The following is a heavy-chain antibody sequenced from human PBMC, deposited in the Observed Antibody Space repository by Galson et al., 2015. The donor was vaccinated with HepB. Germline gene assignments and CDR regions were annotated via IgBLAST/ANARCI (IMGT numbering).Heavy chain of an antibody. CDR2: ISSSGSTI. V-gene: IGHV3-11*01. D-gene: IGHD2-15*01. J-gene: IGHJ6*03. Sequence: SLRLSSAASGFTFSDYYMSWIRQAPGKGLEWVSYISSSGSTIYYADSVKGRFTISRDNAKNSLYLQMNSLRAEDTAVYYCARDRYCSGGSCYSEFYYYYYMDVWGKGTTVTVSS. CDR1: GFTFSDYY. CDR3: ARDRYCSGGSCYSEFYYYYYMDV.